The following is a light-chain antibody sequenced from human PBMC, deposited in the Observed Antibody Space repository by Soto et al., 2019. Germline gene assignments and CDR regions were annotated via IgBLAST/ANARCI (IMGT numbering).Light chain of an antibody. V-gene: IGLV4-69*01. J-gene: IGLJ2*01. CDR1: RGHSSYA. CDR3: QTWGTGIQV. Sequence: QSVLTQSPSASASLGASVKLTCTLSRGHSSYAIAWHQQQPEKGPRYLMKLNSDGSHSKGDGIPDRFSGSSSGAERYLTISSLQSEDEADYYCQTWGTGIQVFGGETQLTVL. CDR2: LNSDGSH.